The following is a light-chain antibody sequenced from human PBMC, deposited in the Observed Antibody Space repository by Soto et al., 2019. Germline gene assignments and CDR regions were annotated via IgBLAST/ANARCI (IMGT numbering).Light chain of an antibody. CDR2: GVT. CDR1: SSDVGGHNY. V-gene: IGLV2-8*01. J-gene: IGLJ2*01. CDR3: SSYAGRNTFEML. Sequence: QSALTQPPSASGSLGQSVTISCTGTSSDVGGHNYVSWYQQHPGKAPKLMIYGVTKRPSGVPGRFSGSKSGNTASLTVSGLQAEDEADYYCSSYAGRNTFEMLFGGGTKLTVL.